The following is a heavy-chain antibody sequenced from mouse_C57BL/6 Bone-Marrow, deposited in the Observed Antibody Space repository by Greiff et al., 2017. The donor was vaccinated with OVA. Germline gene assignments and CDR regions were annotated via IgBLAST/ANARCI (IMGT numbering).Heavy chain of an antibody. CDR2: ISNGGGST. Sequence: DVQLQESGGGLVQPGGSLKLSCAASGFTFSDYYMYWVRQTPEKRLEWVAYISNGGGSTYYPDTVKGRFTISRDNAKNTLYLQMSRLKSEDTAMYYCARLYYDYYWYFDVWGTGTTVTVSS. D-gene: IGHD2-4*01. CDR3: ARLYYDYYWYFDV. J-gene: IGHJ1*03. CDR1: GFTFSDYY. V-gene: IGHV5-12*01.